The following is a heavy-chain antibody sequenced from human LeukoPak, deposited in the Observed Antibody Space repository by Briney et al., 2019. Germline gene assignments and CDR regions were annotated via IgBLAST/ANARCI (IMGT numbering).Heavy chain of an antibody. Sequence: QPGGSLRLSGVAPGFTFSGHAMHWVRQAPGKGLEWVANIKQDGSEKYYADSVKGRFTISRDNAKNSLYLQMNSLRAEDTAVYYCARGTIAAAGYYYFDYWGQGTQVTVSS. CDR1: GFTFSGHA. CDR3: ARGTIAAAGYYYFDY. V-gene: IGHV3-7*04. CDR2: IKQDGSEK. D-gene: IGHD6-13*01. J-gene: IGHJ4*02.